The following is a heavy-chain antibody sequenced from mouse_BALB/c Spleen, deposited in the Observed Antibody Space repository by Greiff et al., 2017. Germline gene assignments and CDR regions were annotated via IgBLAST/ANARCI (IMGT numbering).Heavy chain of an antibody. V-gene: IGHV5-17*02. J-gene: IGHJ4*01. CDR3: ARWGLLLAMDY. D-gene: IGHD2-3*01. CDR1: GFTFSSFG. Sequence: EVMLVESGGGLVQPGGSRKLSCAASGFTFSSFGMHWVRQAPEKGLEWVAYISSGSSTIYYADTVKGRFTISRDNPKNTLFLQMTSLRSEDTAMYYCARWGLLLAMDYWGQGTSVTVSS. CDR2: ISSGSSTI.